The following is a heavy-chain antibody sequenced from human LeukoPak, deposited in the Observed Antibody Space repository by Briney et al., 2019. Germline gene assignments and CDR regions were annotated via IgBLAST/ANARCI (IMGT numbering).Heavy chain of an antibody. CDR3: ARDHGEAAAGVFAPFDY. CDR1: GYTFTSYY. J-gene: IGHJ4*02. D-gene: IGHD6-13*01. CDR2: ISAYNGNT. V-gene: IGHV1-18*04. Sequence: ASVKVSCKASGYTFTSYYMHWVRQAPGQGLEWMGWISAYNGNTHYAQNLQGRVTMTTDTSTSTAYMELRTLRSDDTAVYYCARDHGEAAAGVFAPFDYWGQGTLVTVSS.